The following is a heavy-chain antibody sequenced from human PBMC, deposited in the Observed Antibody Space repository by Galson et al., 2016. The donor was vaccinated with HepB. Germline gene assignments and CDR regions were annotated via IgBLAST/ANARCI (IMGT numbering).Heavy chain of an antibody. D-gene: IGHD6-13*01. CDR3: ARLGYRSTWFDY. V-gene: IGHV3-23*01. J-gene: IGHJ5*01. CDR2: VSGTGNNA. Sequence: SPRLSCAASGFTLNTYAMSWVRQTPGKGLEWVATVSGTGNNAWYADSVKGRFTISRDNSKNTLSLQMSSLSADDTAVYFCARLGYRSTWFDYWGQGILVTVSS. CDR1: GFTLNTYA.